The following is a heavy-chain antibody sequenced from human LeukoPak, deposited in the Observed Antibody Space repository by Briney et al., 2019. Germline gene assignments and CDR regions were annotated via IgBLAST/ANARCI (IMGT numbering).Heavy chain of an antibody. CDR3: ARVFSGAAGSFYYYYYMDV. CDR1: GFTFSIYT. J-gene: IGHJ6*03. V-gene: IGHV3-21*01. D-gene: IGHD6-13*01. Sequence: GGSLRLSCAASGFTFSIYTMNWVRQAPGKGLEWVSSISSSNSYIYYADSVKGRFTISRDNAKNSLYLQMNSLRAEDTAVYYCARVFSGAAGSFYYYYYMDVWGKGTTVTISS. CDR2: ISSSNSYI.